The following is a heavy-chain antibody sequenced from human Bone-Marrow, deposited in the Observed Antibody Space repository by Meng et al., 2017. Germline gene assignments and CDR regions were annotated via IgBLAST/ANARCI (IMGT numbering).Heavy chain of an antibody. J-gene: IGHJ4*02. D-gene: IGHD6-19*01. CDR2: FHHSGTT. V-gene: IGHV4-4*02. CDR1: GASVSSGYW. Sequence: QLLLQESGPGLVKPSGTSSLTCGVSGASVSSGYWWTWVRQPPGKGLEWIGEFHHSGTTNYNPSLRSRVTISVDTSKNQFSLRLTSVTAADTAVYYCAASPGWRRIDSWGQRTLVTVSS. CDR3: AASPGWRRIDS.